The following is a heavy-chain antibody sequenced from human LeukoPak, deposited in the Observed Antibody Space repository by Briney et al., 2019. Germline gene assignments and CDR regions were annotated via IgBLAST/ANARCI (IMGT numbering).Heavy chain of an antibody. CDR2: INHGGST. V-gene: IGHV4-34*01. CDR1: GGSFSGYY. Sequence: SETLSLTCAVYGGSFSGYYWSWIRQPPGKGLEWIGEINHGGSTNYNPSLKSRVTISVDTSKNQFSLKLSSVTAADTAVYYCARLFPAKKYYFDYWGQGTLVTVSS. CDR3: ARLFPAKKYYFDY. J-gene: IGHJ4*02.